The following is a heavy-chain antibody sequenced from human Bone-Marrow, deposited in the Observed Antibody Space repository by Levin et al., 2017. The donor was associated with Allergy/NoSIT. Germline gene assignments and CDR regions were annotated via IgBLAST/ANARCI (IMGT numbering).Heavy chain of an antibody. J-gene: IGHJ6*03. D-gene: IGHD2-2*01. CDR2: IYYSGST. V-gene: IGHV4-59*01. CDR3: ARGPDLTDIVVVPAAMSLYYYYYMDV. CDR1: GGSISSYY. Sequence: PSETLSLTCTVSGGSISSYYWSWIRQPPGKGLEWIGYIYYSGSTNYNPSLKSRVTISVDTSKNQFSLKLSSVTAADTAVYYCARGPDLTDIVVVPAAMSLYYYYYMDVWGKGTTVTVSS.